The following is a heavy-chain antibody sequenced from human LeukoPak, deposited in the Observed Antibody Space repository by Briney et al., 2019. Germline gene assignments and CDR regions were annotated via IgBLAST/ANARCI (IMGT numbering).Heavy chain of an antibody. CDR1: GGSLSSVDSY. CDR2: IYYSGST. D-gene: IGHD5-18*01. V-gene: IGHV4-31*03. CDR3: AREKDSYGYLDY. Sequence: SETLSLTCTVSGGSLSSVDSYWRWIRQLPGKGLEWLGYIYYSGSTYYTPSPKSRVSISVDTSANQFSLRLSSVTAADTALYYCAREKDSYGYLDYWGQGTLVTVSS. J-gene: IGHJ4*02.